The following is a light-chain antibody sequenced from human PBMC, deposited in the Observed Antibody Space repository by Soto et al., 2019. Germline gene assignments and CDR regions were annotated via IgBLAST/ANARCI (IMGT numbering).Light chain of an antibody. J-gene: IGKJ2*01. CDR2: DAS. Sequence: EIVLTQSPATLSLSPGERATLSCRASQSVSTYLAWYQQKPGQAPRLLIHDASNRASDVPARFSGSGSGKDFTLTISSLEPEDFEVYYCQQRTTWLYTFGQGTKLEI. CDR3: QQRTTWLYT. V-gene: IGKV3-11*01. CDR1: QSVSTY.